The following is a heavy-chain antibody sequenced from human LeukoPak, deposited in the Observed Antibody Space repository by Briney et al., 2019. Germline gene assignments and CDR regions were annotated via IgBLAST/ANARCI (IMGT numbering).Heavy chain of an antibody. D-gene: IGHD2-21*01. Sequence: GGSLRLSCAASGFTFSKHGMSWVRQAPGKGLEWVASISDNADNTHYADSVRGRFTISRGNSENILYLQMNSLRAEDTAIYHCAKYGRHIITKQNWFDAWGQGTLVTVSS. CDR3: AKYGRHIITKQNWFDA. V-gene: IGHV3-23*01. CDR2: ISDNADNT. J-gene: IGHJ5*02. CDR1: GFTFSKHG.